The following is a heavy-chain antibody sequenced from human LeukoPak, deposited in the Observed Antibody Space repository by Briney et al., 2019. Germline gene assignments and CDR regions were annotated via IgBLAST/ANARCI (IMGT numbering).Heavy chain of an antibody. D-gene: IGHD3-10*01. CDR1: GRSIRSVY. V-gene: IGHV4-4*07. J-gene: IGHJ5*02. Sequence: SETLSLTCTVSGRSIRSVYWNWIRQSAGKGLEWIGRIYATDLTNYNPSLKSRVTLSVDMSKNELSLTLESVTAADTAVYYCARGFGSGTSPIDLWGQGALVTVSS. CDR2: IYATDLT. CDR3: ARGFGSGTSPIDL.